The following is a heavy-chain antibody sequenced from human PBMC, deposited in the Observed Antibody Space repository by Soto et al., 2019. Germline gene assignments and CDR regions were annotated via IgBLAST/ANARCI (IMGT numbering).Heavy chain of an antibody. J-gene: IGHJ5*02. CDR3: ARHPSASSSWNNWFDP. CDR1: GGSISSYY. CDR2: IYYSGST. D-gene: IGHD6-13*01. Sequence: SETLSLTCTVSGGSISSYYWSWIRQPPGKGLEWIGYIYYSGSTNYNPSLKSRVTISVDTSKNQFSLKLSSVTAADTAVYYCARHPSASSSWNNWFDPWGQGTLVTVSS. V-gene: IGHV4-59*08.